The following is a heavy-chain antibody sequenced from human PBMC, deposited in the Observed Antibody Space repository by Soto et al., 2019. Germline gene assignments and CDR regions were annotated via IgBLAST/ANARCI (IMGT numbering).Heavy chain of an antibody. CDR2: ISYDENNR. V-gene: IGHV3-30-3*01. Sequence: PGGSLRLSCAASGFTFSNYAMHWVRQPPGKGLEWVAVISYDENNRYYTDSVKGRFTISRDNSKNTLYLQVNSLRAEDTAVYYCARAMDTAMASKDNWFDPWGQGTLVTVSS. J-gene: IGHJ5*02. D-gene: IGHD5-18*01. CDR3: ARAMDTAMASKDNWFDP. CDR1: GFTFSNYA.